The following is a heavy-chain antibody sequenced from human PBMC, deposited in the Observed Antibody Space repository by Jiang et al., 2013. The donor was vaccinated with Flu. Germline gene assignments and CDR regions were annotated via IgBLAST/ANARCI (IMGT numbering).Heavy chain of an antibody. V-gene: IGHV4-39*01. CDR3: ARLLLWFGELHWFDP. Sequence: SISSSSYYWGWIRQPPGRGWSGLGVSIIWEHLLQPSLKSRVTISVDTSKNQFSLKLSSVTAADTAVYYCARLLLWFGELHWFDPWGQGTLVTVSS. J-gene: IGHJ5*02. CDR2: SIIWEH. D-gene: IGHD3-10*01. CDR1: SISSSSYY.